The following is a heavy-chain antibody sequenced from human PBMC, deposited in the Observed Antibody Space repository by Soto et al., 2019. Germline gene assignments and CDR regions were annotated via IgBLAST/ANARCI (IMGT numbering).Heavy chain of an antibody. V-gene: IGHV1-2*02. CDR1: GYTFTDYY. CDR2: INPNSGGT. D-gene: IGHD3-3*01. J-gene: IGHJ4*02. Sequence: GASVKVSCKASGYTFTDYYIHWVRQAPGQGLEWMGSINPNSGGTTFAQKFEGRVSMTRDTSISTAYMEVSRLRSDDTAVYYCARSPYYDFWSGYLTYFDYWGQGTLVTVSS. CDR3: ARSPYYDFWSGYLTYFDY.